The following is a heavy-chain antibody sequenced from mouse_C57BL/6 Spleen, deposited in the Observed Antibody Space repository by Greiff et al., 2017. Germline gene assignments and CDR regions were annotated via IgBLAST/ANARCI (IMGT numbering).Heavy chain of an antibody. J-gene: IGHJ4*01. D-gene: IGHD2-3*01. Sequence: EVNVVESGGGLVQPGGSLKLSCAASGFTFSDYYMYWVRQTPEKRLEWVAYISNGGGSTYYPDTVKGRFTISRDNAKNTLYLQMSRLKSEDTAMYYCARYYDGYFPMDYWGQGTSVTVSS. CDR1: GFTFSDYY. V-gene: IGHV5-12*01. CDR3: ARYYDGYFPMDY. CDR2: ISNGGGST.